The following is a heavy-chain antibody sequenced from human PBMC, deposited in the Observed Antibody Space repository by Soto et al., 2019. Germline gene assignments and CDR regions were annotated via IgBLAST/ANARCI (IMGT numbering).Heavy chain of an antibody. CDR1: GGTFSSYT. D-gene: IGHD6-19*01. Sequence: QVQLVQSGAEVKKPGSSVKVSCKASGGTFSSYTISWVRQAPGQGLEWMGRIIPILGIANYAQKFQGRVTITADKSTSTAYMELSSLRSEDTAVYYCATYSSGWYVGLVDYWGQGTLVTVSS. CDR2: IIPILGIA. V-gene: IGHV1-69*02. CDR3: ATYSSGWYVGLVDY. J-gene: IGHJ4*02.